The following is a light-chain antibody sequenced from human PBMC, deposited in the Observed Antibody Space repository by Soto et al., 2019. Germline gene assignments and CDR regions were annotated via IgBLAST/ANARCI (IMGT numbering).Light chain of an antibody. Sequence: QSALTQPASVSGSPGQSITISCSGTSSDVGSYNLVSWCQQHPGKAPKLMIYEGSKRPSGVSNRFSGSKSGNTASLTISGLQAEDEADYYCYSYASSSSSVVFGGGTKLTVL. V-gene: IGLV2-23*01. CDR2: EGS. J-gene: IGLJ2*01. CDR3: YSYASSSSSVV. CDR1: SSDVGSYNL.